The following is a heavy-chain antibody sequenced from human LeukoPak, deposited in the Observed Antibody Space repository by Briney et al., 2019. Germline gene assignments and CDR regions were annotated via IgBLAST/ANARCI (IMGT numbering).Heavy chain of an antibody. CDR2: INSDGSST. V-gene: IGHV3-74*01. J-gene: IGHJ4*02. D-gene: IGHD3-10*01. Sequence: GGSLRLSCAASGFTFSSYGMHWVRQAPGKGLVWVSRINSDGSSTSYADSEKGRFTISRDNAKNTLYLQMNSLRAEDTAVYYCARDSGGRVFNYWGQGTLVTVSS. CDR1: GFTFSSYG. CDR3: ARDSGGRVFNY.